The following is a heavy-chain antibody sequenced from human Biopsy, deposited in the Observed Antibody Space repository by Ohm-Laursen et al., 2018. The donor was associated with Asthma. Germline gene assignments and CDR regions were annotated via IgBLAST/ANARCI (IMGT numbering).Heavy chain of an antibody. Sequence: SLRLSCAASGFTFRDYYMTWIRQAPGKGLEWVAYISSRGSNIFYADSVKGRFTISRDNAKNSLYLQMNSLRVEGTALYYCAKATLGDIGKDYWGQGTLVTVSS. CDR3: AKATLGDIGKDY. CDR2: ISSRGSNI. D-gene: IGHD2-21*01. J-gene: IGHJ4*02. CDR1: GFTFRDYY. V-gene: IGHV3-11*01.